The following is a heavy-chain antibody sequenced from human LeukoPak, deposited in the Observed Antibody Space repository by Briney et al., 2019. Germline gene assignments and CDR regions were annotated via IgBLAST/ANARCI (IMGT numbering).Heavy chain of an antibody. J-gene: IGHJ6*03. CDR3: ARSRTLTIGLYYYYMDV. CDR2: IYTSGST. Sequence: SQTLSLTCTVSGGSISSGSYYWSWIRQPAGKGLEWIGRIYTSGSTNYNPSLKSRVTISVDTSKNQFSLKLSSVTAADTALYYCARSRTLTIGLYYYYMDVWGKGTMVTVSS. CDR1: GGSISSGSYY. V-gene: IGHV4-61*02. D-gene: IGHD4-17*01.